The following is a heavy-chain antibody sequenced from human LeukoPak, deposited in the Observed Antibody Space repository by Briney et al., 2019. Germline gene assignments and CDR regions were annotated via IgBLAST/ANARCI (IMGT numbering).Heavy chain of an antibody. D-gene: IGHD4-17*01. J-gene: IGHJ4*02. Sequence: SETLSLTCTVSGYSISSGYYWGWIRQPPGKGLEWIGSIYHSGSTYYNPSLKSRVTISVDTSKNQFSLKLTSVTAADTAVYYCARAEITVTPSIDFWGQGTLVTVSS. CDR2: IYHSGST. CDR1: GYSISSGYY. V-gene: IGHV4-38-2*02. CDR3: ARAEITVTPSIDF.